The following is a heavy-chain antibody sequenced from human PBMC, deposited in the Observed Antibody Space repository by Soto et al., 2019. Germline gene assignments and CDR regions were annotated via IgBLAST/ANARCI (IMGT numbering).Heavy chain of an antibody. D-gene: IGHD2-15*01. CDR3: AHRHDLGGFNT. CDR1: GFSLNTRAVG. V-gene: IGHV2-5*01. CDR2: INWNDDE. Sequence: QITLKEAGPTLVKPTQTLTLTCTFSGFSLNTRAVGVGWIRQAPGKALEWLALINWNDDERYSPCLKDRLTLTKDTSKNHVVLTKTNIGPVDTATYYCAHRHDLGGFNTWGQGTAVPVSS. J-gene: IGHJ3*02.